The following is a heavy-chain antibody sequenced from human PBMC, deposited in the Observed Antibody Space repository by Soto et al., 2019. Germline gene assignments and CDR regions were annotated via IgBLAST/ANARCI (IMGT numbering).Heavy chain of an antibody. CDR2: IYHSGST. Sequence: PSETLSLTCAVSGGSISSGGYSWSWIRQPPGKGLEWTGYIYHSGSTYYNPSLKSRVTISVDRSKNQFSLKLSSVTAADTAVYYCARGTYYYDSSGYHYFDYWGQGTLVPSPQ. D-gene: IGHD3-22*01. J-gene: IGHJ4*02. CDR1: GGSISSGGYS. CDR3: ARGTYYYDSSGYHYFDY. V-gene: IGHV4-30-2*01.